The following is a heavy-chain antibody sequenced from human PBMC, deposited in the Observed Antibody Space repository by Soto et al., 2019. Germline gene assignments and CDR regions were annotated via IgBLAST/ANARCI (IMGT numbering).Heavy chain of an antibody. V-gene: IGHV3-30*18. J-gene: IGHJ3*02. Sequence: GGSLRLSCAASGFTFSSYAMSWVRQAPGKGLEWVAVISDDGTSTYYTESVKGRFTTSRDNSKNTLFLQMNSLRAEDTAVYFCAKGDCSGGSCYFSAFDIWGQGTMVTVS. CDR1: GFTFSSYA. CDR3: AKGDCSGGSCYFSAFDI. D-gene: IGHD2-15*01. CDR2: ISDDGTST.